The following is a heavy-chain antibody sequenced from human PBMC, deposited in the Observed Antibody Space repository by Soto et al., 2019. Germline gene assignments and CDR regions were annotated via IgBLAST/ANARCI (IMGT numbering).Heavy chain of an antibody. CDR1: GFTFSSYA. Sequence: EVQLLESGGGLVQPGGSLRLSCAASGFTFSSYAMSWVHQAPGKGLEWVSAISGSGGSTYYADSVKGRFTISRDNSKNTLYLQMNSLRAEDTAVYYCAKDPRGNYYYYMDVWGKGTTVTVSS. CDR3: AKDPRGNYYYYMDV. D-gene: IGHD3-10*01. V-gene: IGHV3-23*01. CDR2: ISGSGGST. J-gene: IGHJ6*03.